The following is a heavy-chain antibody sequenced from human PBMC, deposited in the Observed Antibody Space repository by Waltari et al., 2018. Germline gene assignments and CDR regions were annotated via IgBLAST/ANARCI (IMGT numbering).Heavy chain of an antibody. Sequence: QVQLQQWGAGLLKPSETLSLTCVVYGGSFSVYYWSWVRHPPGKGLEWIGEINTSGSTNYNPSLKSRITMSVDTSNQFSLKLSSVTAADTAVYYCARGPPGYSSGWYGLDVWGQGTTVTVSS. CDR2: INTSGST. CDR1: GGSFSVYY. CDR3: ARGPPGYSSGWYGLDV. D-gene: IGHD6-19*01. J-gene: IGHJ6*02. V-gene: IGHV4-34*01.